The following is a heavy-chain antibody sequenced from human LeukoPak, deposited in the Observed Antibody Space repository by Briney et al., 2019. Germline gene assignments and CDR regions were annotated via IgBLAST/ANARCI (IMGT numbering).Heavy chain of an antibody. V-gene: IGHV4-4*07. CDR3: AGAHCSGGSCYSNYYCMYV. J-gene: IGHJ6*03. CDR1: GGSFSSYY. CDR2: IYTSGST. Sequence: SETLSLTCTVSGGSFSSYYWSWIRQPAGKGLEWIGRIYTSGSTNYNPSLKSRVTMSVDTSKNQFSLKLSPVTAADTAVYYCAGAHCSGGSCYSNYYCMYVWGKGTTVTVSS. D-gene: IGHD2-15*01.